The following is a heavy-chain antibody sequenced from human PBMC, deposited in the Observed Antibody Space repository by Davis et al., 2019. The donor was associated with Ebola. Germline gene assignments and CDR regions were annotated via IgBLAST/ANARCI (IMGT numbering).Heavy chain of an antibody. D-gene: IGHD6-13*01. CDR3: ARGGGVNSSSWYFDGMDV. Sequence: GESLKISCAASGFTFSSYGMHWVRQATGKGLEWVSAIGTAGDTYYPGSVKGRFTISRENAKHSLYLQMNSLRAGDTAVYYCARGGGVNSSSWYFDGMDVWGQGTTVTVSS. CDR1: GFTFSSYG. V-gene: IGHV3-13*01. J-gene: IGHJ6*02. CDR2: IGTAGDT.